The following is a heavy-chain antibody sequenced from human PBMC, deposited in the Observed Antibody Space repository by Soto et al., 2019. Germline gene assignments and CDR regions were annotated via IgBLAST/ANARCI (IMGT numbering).Heavy chain of an antibody. CDR3: AKDSCSSTSCYYYYYYGMDV. CDR1: GFTFSSYG. CDR2: ISYDGSNK. D-gene: IGHD2-2*01. J-gene: IGHJ6*02. V-gene: IGHV3-30*18. Sequence: QVQLVESGGGVVEPGRSLRLSCAASGFTFSSYGMHWVRQAPGKGLEWVAVISYDGSNKYYADSVKGRFTISRDNSKNTLYLQMNSLGAEDTAVYYCAKDSCSSTSCYYYYYYGMDVWGQGTTVTVSS.